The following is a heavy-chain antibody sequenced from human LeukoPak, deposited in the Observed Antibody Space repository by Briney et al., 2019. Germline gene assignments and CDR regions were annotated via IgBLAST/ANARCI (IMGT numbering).Heavy chain of an antibody. CDR3: ARVGYSSSWIDY. J-gene: IGHJ4*02. D-gene: IGHD6-13*01. CDR1: GHPFSGYY. Sequence: SETVSLTCAVYGHPFSGYYWSWLRQPPGKGLEWIGEINHSGSTNYNPPLKSRVTISVDTSKNQFLLKLSSVTAADTAVYYCARVGYSSSWIDYWGQGTLVTVSS. CDR2: INHSGST. V-gene: IGHV4-34*01.